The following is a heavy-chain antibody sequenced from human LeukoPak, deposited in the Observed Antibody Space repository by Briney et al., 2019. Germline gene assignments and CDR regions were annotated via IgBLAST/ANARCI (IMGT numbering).Heavy chain of an antibody. CDR1: GGSISSGGYY. D-gene: IGHD3-22*01. J-gene: IGHJ5*02. Sequence: SETLSLTCTVSGGSISSGGYYWSWIRQHPGKGLEWIGYIYYSGSTYYNPSLKSRVTISVDTSKNQFSLKLSSATAADTAVYYCGRRRSYYDTTHLGDNWFDPWGQGTLVTVSS. V-gene: IGHV4-31*03. CDR3: GRRRSYYDTTHLGDNWFDP. CDR2: IYYSGST.